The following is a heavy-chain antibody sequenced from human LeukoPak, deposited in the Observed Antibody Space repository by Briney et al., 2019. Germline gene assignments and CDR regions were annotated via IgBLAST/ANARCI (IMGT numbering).Heavy chain of an antibody. D-gene: IGHD3-16*02. Sequence: SETLSLTCSVSGDSISNYFWSWIRQPAGQGLEWIGRLYPSGSTNYSPSLKSRVTMSVDTSKNQFSLRLSSVTAADTAVYYCARDGPYIRYDAFDIWGQGTMVTVSS. CDR2: LYPSGST. V-gene: IGHV4-4*07. CDR3: ARDGPYIRYDAFDI. CDR1: GDSISNYF. J-gene: IGHJ3*02.